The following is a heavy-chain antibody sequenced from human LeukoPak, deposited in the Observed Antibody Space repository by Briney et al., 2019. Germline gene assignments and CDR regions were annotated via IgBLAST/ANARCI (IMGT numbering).Heavy chain of an antibody. Sequence: PSETLSLTCTVSGGSISSSSYYWGWIRQPPGKGLEWIGSIYYSGSTHYNPSLKSRVTISVDTSKNQFSLKLSSVTAADTAVYYCASRRNYYDSSGYTFDYWGQGTLVTVSS. J-gene: IGHJ4*02. D-gene: IGHD3-22*01. V-gene: IGHV4-39*01. CDR3: ASRRNYYDSSGYTFDY. CDR1: GGSISSSSYY. CDR2: IYYSGST.